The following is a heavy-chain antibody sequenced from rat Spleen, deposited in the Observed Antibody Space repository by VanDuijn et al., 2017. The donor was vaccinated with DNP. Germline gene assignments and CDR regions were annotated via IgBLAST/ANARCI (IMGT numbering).Heavy chain of an antibody. J-gene: IGHJ2*01. V-gene: IGHV3-1*01. Sequence: EVQLQESGPGLVKPSQSLSLTCSVTGYSITSNYWGWIRKFPGNKMEYIGHISYSGSTNYNPTLKSRFSITRDTSKNQFFLQLNSVTTEDTAAYYCARWSRYFDYWGQGVMVTVSS. CDR3: ARWSRYFDY. CDR1: GYSITSNY. CDR2: ISYSGST.